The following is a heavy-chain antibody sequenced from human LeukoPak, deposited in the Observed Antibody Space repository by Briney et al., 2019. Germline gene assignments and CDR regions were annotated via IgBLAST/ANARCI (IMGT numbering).Heavy chain of an antibody. CDR1: GGSFSGYY. CDR2: INRSGST. CDR3: ARGTSTYYYDSRSPGIFDI. D-gene: IGHD3-22*01. J-gene: IGHJ3*02. V-gene: IGHV4-34*01. Sequence: SETLSLTCAVYGGSFSGYYWSWIRQPPGKGLEWIGEINRSGSTNYNPSLKSRVTISVDTSKNQFSLKLSSVTAADTAVYYCARGTSTYYYDSRSPGIFDIWGQGTMVTVSS.